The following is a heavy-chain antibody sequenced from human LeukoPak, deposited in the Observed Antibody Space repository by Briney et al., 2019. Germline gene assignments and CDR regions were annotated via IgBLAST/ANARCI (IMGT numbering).Heavy chain of an antibody. V-gene: IGHV1-18*01. J-gene: IGHJ6*02. CDR3: ASFPNAAAGPDYYYYGMDV. CDR1: GYTFTSYG. D-gene: IGHD6-13*01. CDR2: ISAYNGNT. Sequence: ASVKVSCKASGYTFTSYGISWVRQAPGQGLEWMGWISAYNGNTNYAQKLQGRVTMTTDTSTSTAYMELRSLRSDDTAVYYCASFPNAAAGPDYYYYGMDVWGQGTTVTVPS.